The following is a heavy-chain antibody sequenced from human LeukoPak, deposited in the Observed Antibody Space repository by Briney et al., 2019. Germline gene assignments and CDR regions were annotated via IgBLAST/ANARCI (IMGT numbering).Heavy chain of an antibody. CDR1: SGSIRSSSYY. D-gene: IGHD6-6*01. CDR3: ARAYSAARHYY. Sequence: SETLSLTCTVSSGSIRSSSYYWGWIRQPPGKGLEWIGNIYYSESTYYNPSLKSRVTISVDRSKNQFSLKLSSVTAADTAVYYCARAYSAARHYYWGQGTLVTVSS. V-gene: IGHV4-39*07. J-gene: IGHJ4*02. CDR2: IYYSEST.